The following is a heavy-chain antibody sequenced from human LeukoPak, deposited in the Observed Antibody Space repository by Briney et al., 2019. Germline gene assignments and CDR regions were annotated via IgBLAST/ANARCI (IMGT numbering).Heavy chain of an antibody. CDR2: ISYDGSNK. J-gene: IGHJ4*02. CDR1: GFTFSSHA. CDR3: AREARYSSGWLDY. D-gene: IGHD6-19*01. Sequence: PGRSLRLSCAASGFTFSSHAMHWVRQAPGKGLEWVAVISYDGSNKYYADSVKGRFTISRDNSKNTLYLQMNSLRAEDTAVYYCAREARYSSGWLDYWGQGTLVTVSS. V-gene: IGHV3-30-3*01.